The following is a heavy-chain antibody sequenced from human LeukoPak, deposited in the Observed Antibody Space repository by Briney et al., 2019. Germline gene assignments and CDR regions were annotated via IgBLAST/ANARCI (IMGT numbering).Heavy chain of an antibody. V-gene: IGHV1-8*01. J-gene: IGHJ4*02. D-gene: IGHD3-10*01. CDR3: ARGHYGSGRYYFDY. Sequence: GASVQVSCKASGYTFTSYDINWVRQATGQGLEWMGWMNPNSGITGYAQKFQGRVTMTRNTSISTAYMELSSLRSEDTAVNYCARGHYGSGRYYFDYWGQGTLVTVSS. CDR1: GYTFTSYD. CDR2: MNPNSGIT.